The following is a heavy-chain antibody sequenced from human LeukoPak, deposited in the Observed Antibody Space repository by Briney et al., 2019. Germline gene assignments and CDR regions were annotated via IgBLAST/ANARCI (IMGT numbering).Heavy chain of an antibody. Sequence: ASVKVSCKASGYSFTNYGISWVRQAPGQGLEWMGWISAYNGNTNYAQKLQGRVTMTTDTSTSTAYMELRSLRSDDTAVYYCARGGYSSSHTPLGYWGQGTLVTVSS. CDR1: GYSFTNYG. D-gene: IGHD6-13*01. V-gene: IGHV1-18*01. CDR3: ARGGYSSSHTPLGY. CDR2: ISAYNGNT. J-gene: IGHJ4*02.